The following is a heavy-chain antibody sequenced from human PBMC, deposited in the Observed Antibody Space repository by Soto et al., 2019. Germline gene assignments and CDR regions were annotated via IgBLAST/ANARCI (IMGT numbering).Heavy chain of an antibody. CDR2: IKQDGSEK. J-gene: IGHJ6*02. V-gene: IGHV3-7*05. CDR3: ARDGFLEPWGYYYYGMDV. Sequence: GGSLRLSCAASGFTFSSYWMSWVRQAPGKGLEWVANIKQDGSEKYYVDSVKGRFTISRDNAKNSLYLQMNSLRAEDTAVYYCARDGFLEPWGYYYYGMDVWGQGTTVTVSS. D-gene: IGHD3-3*01. CDR1: GFTFSSYW.